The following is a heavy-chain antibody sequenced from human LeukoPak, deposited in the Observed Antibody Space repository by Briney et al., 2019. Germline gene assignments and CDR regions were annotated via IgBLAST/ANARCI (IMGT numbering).Heavy chain of an antibody. Sequence: GGSLRLSCAASGFNFNNYNMNWVRQAPGKGLEWVSYITLSSSTIYYPDSVKGRFTISRDNAKNSLYLQMNSLRAEDTAVYYCARDEGLAGNWFDPWGQGTLVTVSS. CDR3: ARDEGLAGNWFDP. J-gene: IGHJ5*02. V-gene: IGHV3-48*01. CDR2: ITLSSSTI. D-gene: IGHD1-14*01. CDR1: GFNFNNYN.